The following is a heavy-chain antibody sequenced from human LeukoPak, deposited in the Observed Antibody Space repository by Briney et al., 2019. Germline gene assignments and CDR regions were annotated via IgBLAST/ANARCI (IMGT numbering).Heavy chain of an antibody. Sequence: PGGSLRLSCAASGFTFSDYYMSSIRQAPGKGLEWVSYISSSGSTIYYADSVKGRFTISRDNAKNSLYLQMNSLRAEDTAVYYCARDRYYDSSGYMNWYFDLWGRGTLVTVSS. CDR2: ISSSGSTI. CDR3: ARDRYYDSSGYMNWYFDL. D-gene: IGHD3-22*01. J-gene: IGHJ2*01. V-gene: IGHV3-11*04. CDR1: GFTFSDYY.